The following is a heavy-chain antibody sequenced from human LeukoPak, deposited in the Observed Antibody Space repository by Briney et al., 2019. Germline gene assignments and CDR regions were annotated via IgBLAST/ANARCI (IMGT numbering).Heavy chain of an antibody. Sequence: GGSLRLSCAASGFTFTSYAMSWVRQAPGKGLEWVSAISGDASGTYYTDSVKGRFTISRDNSKNTLFLQMNSLRVEDTAVYYCAKGGVTSVYRAFDIWGQGTMVTVSS. CDR2: ISGDASGT. CDR1: GFTFTSYA. V-gene: IGHV3-23*01. D-gene: IGHD1-14*01. J-gene: IGHJ3*02. CDR3: AKGGVTSVYRAFDI.